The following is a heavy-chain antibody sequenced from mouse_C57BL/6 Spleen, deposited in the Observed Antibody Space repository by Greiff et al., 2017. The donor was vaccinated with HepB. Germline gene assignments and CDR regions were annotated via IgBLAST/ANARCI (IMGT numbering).Heavy chain of an antibody. Sequence: QVHVKQSGPGLVQPSQSLSITCTVSGFSLTSYGVHWVRQSPGKGLEWLGVIWSGGSTDYNAAFISRLSISKDNSKSQVFFKMNSLQADDTAIYYCARNLRGLQGWYFDVWGTGTTVTVSS. CDR1: GFSLTSYG. D-gene: IGHD2-4*01. CDR3: ARNLRGLQGWYFDV. V-gene: IGHV2-2*01. J-gene: IGHJ1*03. CDR2: IWSGGST.